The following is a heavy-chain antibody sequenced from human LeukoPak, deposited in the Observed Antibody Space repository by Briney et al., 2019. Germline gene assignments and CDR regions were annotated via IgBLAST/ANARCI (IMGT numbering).Heavy chain of an antibody. CDR2: IRNSDGMT. Sequence: GGSLRLSCAASGFTFSGYDMNWVRQAPGQGLEWVPGIRNSDGMTYYADSVRGRFTISTDNSKNTLYLQMNSLRAEDTALYYCAKGLERESRLDSWGQGTLVTVSS. CDR1: GFTFSGYD. J-gene: IGHJ4*02. V-gene: IGHV3-23*01. D-gene: IGHD1-1*01. CDR3: AKGLERESRLDS.